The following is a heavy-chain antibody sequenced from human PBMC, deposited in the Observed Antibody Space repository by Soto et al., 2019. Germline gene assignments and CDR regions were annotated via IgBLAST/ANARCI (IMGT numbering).Heavy chain of an antibody. V-gene: IGHV1-69*06. CDR3: ASARTYYYDSSGHLGY. CDR2: IIPIFGTA. Sequence: ATWKACGGGIGSKARWWVRQEKGKGLEWMGGIIPIFGTANYAQKFQGRVTITADKSTSTAYMELSSLRSEDTAVYYCASARTYYYDSSGHLGYCGQATLVSVSS. D-gene: IGHD3-22*01. J-gene: IGHJ4*02. CDR1: GGGIGSKA.